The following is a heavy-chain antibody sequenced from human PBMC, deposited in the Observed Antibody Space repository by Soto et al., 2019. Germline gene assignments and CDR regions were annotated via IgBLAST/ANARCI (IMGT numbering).Heavy chain of an antibody. D-gene: IGHD3-3*01. CDR3: AHSSVKSQGSLSYYDFWSGSQPSCYFDY. CDR1: GFSLSTSGLG. V-gene: IGHV2-5*02. J-gene: IGHJ4*02. CDR2: IYWDDDK. Sequence: QITLKESGPTLVKPTQTLTLTCTFSGFSLSTSGLGVGWIRQPPGKALEWLALIYWDDDKRYSPSLKSRLTITKDTSKNQVVITMTNMDPVDTATYYCAHSSVKSQGSLSYYDFWSGSQPSCYFDYWGQGTLVTVSS.